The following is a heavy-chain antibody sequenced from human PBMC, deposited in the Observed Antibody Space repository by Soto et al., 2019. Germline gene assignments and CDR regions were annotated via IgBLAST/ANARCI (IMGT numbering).Heavy chain of an antibody. CDR3: AKGLDEYSSSFFDY. V-gene: IGHV3-23*01. CDR2: ISGSGRST. Sequence: GGSLRLSCAASGFTFSSYAMTWVRQAPGKGLEWVSGISGSGRSTYYADSVKGRFTISRDKSKNTLYLQMNSLRVDDTAVYYCAKGLDEYSSSFFDYWGQGILVTVSS. D-gene: IGHD6-6*01. J-gene: IGHJ4*02. CDR1: GFTFSSYA.